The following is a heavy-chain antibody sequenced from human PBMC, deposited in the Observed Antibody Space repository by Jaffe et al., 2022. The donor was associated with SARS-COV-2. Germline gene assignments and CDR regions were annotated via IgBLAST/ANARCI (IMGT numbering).Heavy chain of an antibody. CDR3: AKDRPVYDSVTYYYGVEALDV. CDR2: TSYDGSDK. Sequence: QVHLVESGGGVVQPGRSLRLSCAASGFAFNSYGMHWVRQAPGKGLEWVALTSYDGSDKYYADSVKGRFTISRDDSKNTLYLQLNTLRVDDTAVYYCAKDRPVYDSVTYYYGVEALDVWGQGTMVTVSS. V-gene: IGHV3-30*18. CDR1: GFAFNSYG. J-gene: IGHJ3*01. D-gene: IGHD3-22*01.